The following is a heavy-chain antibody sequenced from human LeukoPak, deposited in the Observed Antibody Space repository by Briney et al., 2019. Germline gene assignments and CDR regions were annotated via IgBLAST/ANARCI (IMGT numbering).Heavy chain of an antibody. CDR2: INPNSGGT. CDR1: GYTFTGYY. D-gene: IGHD3-22*01. J-gene: IGHJ4*02. Sequence: ASVKVSCKASGYTFTGYYMHWVRQAPGQGLEWMGWINPNSGGTNYAQKFQGRVTMTRDTSISTAYMELSRLRSDDTAVYYCARGSPFNTYYYDGSGYSHGIRLSLIQFSFWGQGTLVTVSS. CDR3: ARGSPFNTYYYDGSGYSHGIRLSLIQFSF. V-gene: IGHV1-2*02.